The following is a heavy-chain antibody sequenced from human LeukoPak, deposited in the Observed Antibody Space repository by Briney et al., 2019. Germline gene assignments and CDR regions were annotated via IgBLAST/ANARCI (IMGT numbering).Heavy chain of an antibody. CDR1: GGSISSSSYS. J-gene: IGHJ5*02. Sequence: PSEILSLTCTVSGGSISSSSYSWGWIRQPPGKGLEWIGSIYYSGSTYYNPSLKSRVTISVDTSKNQFSLKLSSVTAADTAVYYCARPVHTGPWVDTAMASYSTWGQGTLVTVSS. CDR3: ARPVHTGPWVDTAMASYST. V-gene: IGHV4-39*01. D-gene: IGHD5-18*01. CDR2: IYYSGST.